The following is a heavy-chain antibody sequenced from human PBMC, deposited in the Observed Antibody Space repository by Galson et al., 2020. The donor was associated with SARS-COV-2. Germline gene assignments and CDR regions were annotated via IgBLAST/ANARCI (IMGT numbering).Heavy chain of an antibody. CDR3: VRDSSIGLEALDI. J-gene: IGHJ3*02. CDR1: GDIVSSNTAA. CDR2: TYYRSRWVY. V-gene: IGHV6-1*01. Sequence: SETLSLTCAISGDIVSSNTAAWYWIRQSPSRGLEWLGRTYYRSRWVYEYAESVKSRVTVNPDTSKNQFSLHLNSVTPEDTAVYYCVRDSSIGLEALDIWGQGTLVTVSS.